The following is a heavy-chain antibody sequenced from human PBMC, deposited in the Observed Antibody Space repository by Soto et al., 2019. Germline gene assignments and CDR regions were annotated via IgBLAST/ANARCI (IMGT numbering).Heavy chain of an antibody. CDR3: ARGFGDVVVVAATLGYAFDI. D-gene: IGHD2-15*01. J-gene: IGHJ3*02. CDR2: INHSGST. Sequence: QVQLQQWGAGLLKPSETLFLTCAVYGGSFSGYYWSWIRQPPGKGLEWIGEINHSGSTNYNPSLKSRVTISVDTSKNQFSLKLSSVTAADTAVYYCARGFGDVVVVAATLGYAFDIWGQGTMVTVSS. CDR1: GGSFSGYY. V-gene: IGHV4-34*01.